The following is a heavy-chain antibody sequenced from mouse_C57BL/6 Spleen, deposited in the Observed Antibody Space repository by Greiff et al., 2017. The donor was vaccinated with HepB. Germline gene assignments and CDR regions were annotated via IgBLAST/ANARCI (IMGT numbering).Heavy chain of an antibody. CDR2: INPSSGYT. V-gene: IGHV1-4*01. Sequence: VQLQQSGAELARPGASVKMSCKASGYTFTSYTMHWVKQRPGQGLEWIGYINPSSGYTKYNQKFKDKATLTADKSSSTAYMQLSSLTSEDSAVYYCARSETAQATGFAYWGQGTLVTVSA. D-gene: IGHD3-2*02. CDR3: ARSETAQATGFAY. CDR1: GYTFTSYT. J-gene: IGHJ3*01.